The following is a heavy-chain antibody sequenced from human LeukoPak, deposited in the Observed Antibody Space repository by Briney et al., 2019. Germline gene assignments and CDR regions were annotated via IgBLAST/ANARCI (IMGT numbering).Heavy chain of an antibody. CDR1: GYTFTSYG. CDR3: ATSAYYGDPSIVGAFDI. CDR2: ISAYNGNT. Sequence: ASVKVSCKASGYTFTSYGISWVRQAPGQGLEWMGWISAYNGNTNYAQKLQGRVTMTTDTSTSTAYMELSSLRSEDTAVYYCATSAYYGDPSIVGAFDIWGQGTMVTVSS. V-gene: IGHV1-18*01. J-gene: IGHJ3*02. D-gene: IGHD4-17*01.